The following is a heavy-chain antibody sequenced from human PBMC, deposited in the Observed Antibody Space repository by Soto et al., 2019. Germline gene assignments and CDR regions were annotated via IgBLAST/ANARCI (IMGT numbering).Heavy chain of an antibody. CDR2: IYHSGST. D-gene: IGHD2-15*01. Sequence: SETLSLTCAVSGGSISSGGYSWSWIRQPPGEGLEWIGYIYHSGSTYYNPSLKSRVTISVDRSKNQFSLKLSSVTAADTAVYYCARDQGYCSGGSCAWFDPWGQGTLVTVSS. CDR3: ARDQGYCSGGSCAWFDP. V-gene: IGHV4-30-2*01. CDR1: GGSISSGGYS. J-gene: IGHJ5*02.